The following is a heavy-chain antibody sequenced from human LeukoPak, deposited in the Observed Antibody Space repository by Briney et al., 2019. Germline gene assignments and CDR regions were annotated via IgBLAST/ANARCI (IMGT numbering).Heavy chain of an antibody. CDR2: INPNSGGA. D-gene: IGHD3-10*01. CDR3: ASWRYYGSGSFGAFDI. J-gene: IGHJ3*02. Sequence: GASVKVSRKASGYTFTGYYMHWVRQAPGQGLEWMGWINPNSGGANYAQKFQGRVTMTRDTSISTAYMELSRLRSDDTAVYYCASWRYYGSGSFGAFDIWGQGTMVTVSS. V-gene: IGHV1-2*02. CDR1: GYTFTGYY.